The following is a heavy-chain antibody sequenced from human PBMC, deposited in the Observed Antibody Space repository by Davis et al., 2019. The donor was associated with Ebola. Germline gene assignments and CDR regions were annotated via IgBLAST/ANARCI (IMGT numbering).Heavy chain of an antibody. V-gene: IGHV1-18*01. Sequence: ASVKVSCKASGYTFTSYGISWVRQAPGQGLEWMGWISAYNGNTNYAQKLQGRVTMTTDTSTSTAYMELRSLRSDDTAVYYCARDRIWSGYYYYYYGMDVWGQGTTVTVSS. CDR3: ARDRIWSGYYYYYYGMDV. CDR1: GYTFTSYG. D-gene: IGHD3-3*01. J-gene: IGHJ6*02. CDR2: ISAYNGNT.